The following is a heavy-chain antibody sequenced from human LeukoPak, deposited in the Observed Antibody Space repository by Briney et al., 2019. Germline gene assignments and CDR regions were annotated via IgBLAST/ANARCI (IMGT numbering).Heavy chain of an antibody. Sequence: ASVKVSCKPSGYTFTDFYMHWVRQAPGQGLEWMGWINPNSGGTNYAQKFQGRVTMTRDTSISTAYMELSRLRSDDTAVYYCAVQPRTAMVGFDYWGQGTLVTVSS. CDR1: GYTFTDFY. CDR2: INPNSGGT. CDR3: AVQPRTAMVGFDY. V-gene: IGHV1-2*02. D-gene: IGHD5-18*01. J-gene: IGHJ4*02.